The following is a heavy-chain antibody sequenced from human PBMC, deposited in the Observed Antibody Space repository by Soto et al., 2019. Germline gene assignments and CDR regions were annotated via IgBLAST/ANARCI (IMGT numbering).Heavy chain of an antibody. D-gene: IGHD3-16*01. CDR2: ININSGDT. Sequence: ASVKVSCKASGYTFTGYYLHWVRQAPGQVLEWMGLININSGDTHYAQKFQGRVTMTRDTSISTAYMELSRLRSDDTAVYYCARVMANKDVEHWGKGTLVTV. V-gene: IGHV1-2*02. CDR3: ARVMANKDVEH. CDR1: GYTFTGYY. J-gene: IGHJ1*01.